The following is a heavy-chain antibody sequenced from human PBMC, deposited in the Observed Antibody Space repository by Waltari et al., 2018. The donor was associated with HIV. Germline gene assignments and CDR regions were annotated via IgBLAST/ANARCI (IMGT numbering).Heavy chain of an antibody. V-gene: IGHV3-21*01. J-gene: IGHJ6*02. CDR3: ARVNTMVQGVRVYYYGMDV. Sequence: EVQLVESGGGLVKPGGSLRLSCSASGFPFSDFLMNCVRQAPGKGLDWVSSISSGSRYIYYADSVKGRFTISRDNAKNSLYLQMNSLRVEDTAVYYCARVNTMVQGVRVYYYGMDVWGQGTTVTVSS. CDR1: GFPFSDFL. D-gene: IGHD3-10*01. CDR2: ISSGSRYI.